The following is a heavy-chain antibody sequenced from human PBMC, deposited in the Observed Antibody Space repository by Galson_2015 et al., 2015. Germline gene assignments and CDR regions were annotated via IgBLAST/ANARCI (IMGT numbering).Heavy chain of an antibody. V-gene: IGHV3-74*01. D-gene: IGHD4-17*01. CDR3: ARGFGTATVTPLGY. Sequence: SLRLSCAASGFTFSNYWMHWVRQAPGKGLVWVSRINSDGSSTTYADSVKGRFTISRDNAKNTLYLQMNSLRGDDTAVYYCARGFGTATVTPLGYWGQGTLVTVSS. CDR1: GFTFSNYW. J-gene: IGHJ4*02. CDR2: INSDGSST.